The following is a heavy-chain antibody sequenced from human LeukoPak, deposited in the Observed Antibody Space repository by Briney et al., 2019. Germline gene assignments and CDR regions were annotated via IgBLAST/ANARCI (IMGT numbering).Heavy chain of an antibody. CDR1: GYTFTGYY. Sequence: ASVKVSCKASGYTFTGYYMHWVRQAPGQGLEWMGWINPNSGGTNYAQKFQGRVTMTRDTSISTAYMELSRLRSDDTAVYYCARRGVVTAAHYFDYWGQGTLVTVSS. CDR3: ARRGVVTAAHYFDY. CDR2: INPNSGGT. J-gene: IGHJ4*02. D-gene: IGHD2-21*02. V-gene: IGHV1-2*02.